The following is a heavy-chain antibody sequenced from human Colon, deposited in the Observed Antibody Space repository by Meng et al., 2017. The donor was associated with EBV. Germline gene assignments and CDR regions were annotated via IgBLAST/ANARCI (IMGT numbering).Heavy chain of an antibody. V-gene: IGHV4-30-2*01. CDR1: GDSITSGDYS. Sequence: QLQESGSGLVMPSQTLSLTCAVFGDSITSGDYSWTWIRQPPGKGLEWIGYIYHGVNIYYTPSLRSRVTISVDKSRNQFSLKLTSVSAADTAVYYCVRDTRRGGGWFDPWGQGTLVTVSS. CDR3: VRDTRRGGGWFDP. J-gene: IGHJ5*02. CDR2: IYHGVNI. D-gene: IGHD3-10*01.